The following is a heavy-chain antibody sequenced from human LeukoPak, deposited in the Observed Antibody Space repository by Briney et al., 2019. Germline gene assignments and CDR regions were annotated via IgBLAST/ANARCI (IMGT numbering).Heavy chain of an antibody. D-gene: IGHD3-22*01. J-gene: IGHJ4*02. CDR1: GYTFTSYY. V-gene: IGHV1-2*02. CDR3: ARATDYYDSSGYYYPEYFDY. CDR2: INPNSGGT. Sequence: ASVKVSCKTSGYTFTSYYIHWLRQAPGQGLEWMGWINPNSGGTNYAQKFRGRVTMTRDTSISTAYMELSRLRSDDTAVYYCARATDYYDSSGYYYPEYFDYWGQGTLVTVSS.